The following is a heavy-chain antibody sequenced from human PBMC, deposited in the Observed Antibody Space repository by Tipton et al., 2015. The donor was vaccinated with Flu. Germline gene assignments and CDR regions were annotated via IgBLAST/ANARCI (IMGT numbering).Heavy chain of an antibody. J-gene: IGHJ2*01. CDR1: GGSISSGGYS. CDR3: ARDHEWRNWYFDL. Sequence: TLSLTCSVSGGSISSGGYSWSWFRQPPGKGLEWIGYMYHSGNPYYNPSLESRVTMSIDVSKNQFSLEVKSVTAADTAVYYCARDHEWRNWYFDLWGRGTLVTVSS. CDR2: MYHSGNP. D-gene: IGHD3-3*01. V-gene: IGHV4-30-2*01.